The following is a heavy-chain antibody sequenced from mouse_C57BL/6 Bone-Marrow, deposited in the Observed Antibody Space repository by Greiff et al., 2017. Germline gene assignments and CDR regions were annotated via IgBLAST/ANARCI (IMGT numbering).Heavy chain of an antibody. CDR3: ARGGNYYGSSSGFDY. V-gene: IGHV1-81*01. CDR2: IYPRSGNT. D-gene: IGHD1-1*01. J-gene: IGHJ2*01. Sequence: VKLMESGAELARPGASVKLSCKASGYTFTSYGISWVKQRTGQGLEWIGEIYPRSGNTYYNEKFKGKATLTVDKSSSTAYMELRSLTSEDSAVYVCARGGNYYGSSSGFDYWGQGTTLTVSS. CDR1: GYTFTSYG.